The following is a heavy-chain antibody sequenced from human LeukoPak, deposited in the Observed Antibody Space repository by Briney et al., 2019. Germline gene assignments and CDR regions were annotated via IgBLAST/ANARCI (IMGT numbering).Heavy chain of an antibody. CDR3: ARTDNGSLRGAFLI. CDR2: ISSSGSTI. CDR1: GFTFSSYS. J-gene: IGHJ3*02. Sequence: GGSLRLSCAASGFTFSSYSMNWVRQAPGKGLEWVSYISSSGSTIYYADSVKGRFTISRDNAKNSLYLQMNSLRAEDTAVYYCARTDNGSLRGAFLIWGQGTMVTVSS. V-gene: IGHV3-48*04. D-gene: IGHD2-8*01.